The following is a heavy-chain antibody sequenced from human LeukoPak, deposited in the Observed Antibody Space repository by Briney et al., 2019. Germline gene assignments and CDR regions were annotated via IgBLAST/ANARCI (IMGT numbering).Heavy chain of an antibody. J-gene: IGHJ4*02. CDR2: INWNGGST. CDR3: ARDRGSSWYVPFDY. D-gene: IGHD6-13*01. Sequence: GGSLRLSCAASGFTFDDYGMNWVRQAPGKGLEWVSDINWNGGSTGYADSVKGRFTISRDNAKNSLYLQMNSLRAEDTALYYCARDRGSSWYVPFDYWGQGTLVTVSS. CDR1: GFTFDDYG. V-gene: IGHV3-20*04.